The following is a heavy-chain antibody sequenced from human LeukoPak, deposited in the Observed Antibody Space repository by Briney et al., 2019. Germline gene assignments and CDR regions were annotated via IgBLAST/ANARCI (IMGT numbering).Heavy chain of an antibody. CDR1: GHTFTGYY. CDR3: ARSPDILTGEKFDY. D-gene: IGHD3-9*01. J-gene: IGHJ4*02. CDR2: INPNSGGT. V-gene: IGHV1-2*02. Sequence: ASVKVSCKASGHTFTGYYMHWVRQAPGQGLEWMGWINPNSGGTNYAQKFQGRVTMTRDTSISTAYMELSRLRSDDTAVYYCARSPDILTGEKFDYWGQGTLVTVSS.